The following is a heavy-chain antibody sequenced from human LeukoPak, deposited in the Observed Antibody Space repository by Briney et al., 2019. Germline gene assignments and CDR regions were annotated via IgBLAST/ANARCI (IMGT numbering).Heavy chain of an antibody. CDR2: FDPEDGET. CDR3: ATGPGYSGYDFAVNFDY. J-gene: IGHJ4*02. D-gene: IGHD5-12*01. Sequence: SVKVSCKVSGYTLTELSMHWVRQAPGKGLEWMGGFDPEDGETIYAQKFQGRVTMTEDTSTDTAYMELSSLRSEDTAVYYCATGPGYSGYDFAVNFDYWGQGTLVTVSS. V-gene: IGHV1-24*01. CDR1: GYTLTELS.